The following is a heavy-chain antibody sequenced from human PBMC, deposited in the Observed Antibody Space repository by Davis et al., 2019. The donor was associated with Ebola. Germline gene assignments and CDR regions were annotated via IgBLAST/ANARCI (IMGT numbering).Heavy chain of an antibody. D-gene: IGHD2-15*01. CDR2: IRYDGTNK. CDR1: GFSPSSYG. J-gene: IGHJ3*02. Sequence: GESLKISCVASGFSPSSYGMHWVRQAPGKGLEWVAFIRYDGTNKYYADSVKGRFSISRDNSKNTLYLQMNSLRAEDTAVYYCAREELLTDAFDIWGQGTMVTVSS. V-gene: IGHV3-30*02. CDR3: AREELLTDAFDI.